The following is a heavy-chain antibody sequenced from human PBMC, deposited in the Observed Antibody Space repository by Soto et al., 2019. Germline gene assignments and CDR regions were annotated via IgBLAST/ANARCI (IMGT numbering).Heavy chain of an antibody. CDR3: ARMATFGSLNWFDP. CDR2: MNADSGNT. Sequence: GASVKVSCKASGYTFTSQGIRWVRQATGQGLEWMGWMNADSGNTGYAQKLQGRVTMTRDISIATAYMELSSLRSDDTAIYYCARMATFGSLNWFDPWGQETLVTVSS. J-gene: IGHJ5*02. D-gene: IGHD3-16*01. V-gene: IGHV1-8*01. CDR1: GYTFTSQG.